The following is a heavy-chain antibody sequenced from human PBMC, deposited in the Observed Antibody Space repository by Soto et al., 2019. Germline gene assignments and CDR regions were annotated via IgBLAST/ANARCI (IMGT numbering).Heavy chain of an antibody. CDR3: TTAFGWSLGAFDI. V-gene: IGHV3-15*01. CDR1: GFTFSNAW. D-gene: IGHD3-10*01. CDR2: IKSKTDGGTT. J-gene: IGHJ3*02. Sequence: PGGSLRLSCAASGFTFSNAWMSWVRQAPGKGLECVGRIKSKTDGGTTDYAAPVKGRFTISRDDSKNTLYLQMNSLKTEDTAVYYCTTAFGWSLGAFDIWGQGTMVTVSS.